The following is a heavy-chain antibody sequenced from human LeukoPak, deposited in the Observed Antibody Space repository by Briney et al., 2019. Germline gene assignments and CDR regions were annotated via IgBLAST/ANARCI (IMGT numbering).Heavy chain of an antibody. V-gene: IGHV1-2*02. CDR2: INPNSGGT. Sequence: GASVKVSCKASGYTFTGYYMHWVRQAPGQGLEWMGWINPNSGGTNYAQKFQGRVTMTRDTSISTAYMELSRLGSDDTAVYYCARGATKSRTILNWFDPWGQGTLVTVSS. J-gene: IGHJ5*02. D-gene: IGHD1-26*01. CDR1: GYTFTGYY. CDR3: ARGATKSRTILNWFDP.